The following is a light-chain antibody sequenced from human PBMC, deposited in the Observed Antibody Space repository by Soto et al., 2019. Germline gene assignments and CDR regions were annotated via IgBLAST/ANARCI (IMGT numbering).Light chain of an antibody. J-gene: IGKJ2*01. Sequence: EIVLTQSPATLSLSPGERATLSCRASQSVSSYLAWYQQKPGQAPRLLIYDASNRATGIPARFSGSGSGTDFTLTISSLEPEDFATYYCQQTYSPPYTFGQGTQVE. V-gene: IGKV3-11*01. CDR2: DAS. CDR3: QQTYSPPYT. CDR1: QSVSSY.